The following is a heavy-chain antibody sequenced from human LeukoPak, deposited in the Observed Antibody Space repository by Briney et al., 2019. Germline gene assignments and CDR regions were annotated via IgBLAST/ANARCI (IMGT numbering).Heavy chain of an antibody. CDR3: ARDQWLDY. CDR2: IYYSGST. Sequence: SETLSLTCTVSGGSISSYYWSWIRQPPGKGLEWIGYIYYSGSTNYNPSLKSRVTISVDTSKNQSSLKLSSVTAADAAVYYCARDQWLDYWGQGTLVTVSS. J-gene: IGHJ4*02. V-gene: IGHV4-59*01. CDR1: GGSISSYY. D-gene: IGHD6-19*01.